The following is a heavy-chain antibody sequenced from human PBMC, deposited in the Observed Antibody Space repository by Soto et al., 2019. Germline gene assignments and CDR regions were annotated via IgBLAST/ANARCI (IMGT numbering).Heavy chain of an antibody. J-gene: IGHJ4*02. Sequence: QVHLVQSGAEVKKPGASVKVSCKASGYTFTSYGITWVRQAPGQGLEWMGWISAHNGNTDYAQKLQGRVIVTRDTSPSTAYIELRSLRSDDTAVYYCARGRDGDYWGQGALVTVSS. CDR2: ISAHNGNT. CDR1: GYTFTSYG. D-gene: IGHD6-6*01. V-gene: IGHV1-18*01. CDR3: ARGRDGDY.